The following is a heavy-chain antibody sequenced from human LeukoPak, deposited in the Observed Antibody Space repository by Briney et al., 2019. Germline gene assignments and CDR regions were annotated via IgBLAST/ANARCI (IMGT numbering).Heavy chain of an antibody. V-gene: IGHV1-18*01. CDR1: GYTFTSYG. Sequence: ASVKVSCKASGYTFTSYGISWVLQAPGQGLEWMGWVSAYNGNTNYAQKLQGRVTMTTDTSTSTAYMELRSLRSDDTAVYYCARGTYYDFWSGYYRDNWFDPWGQGILVTVSS. D-gene: IGHD3-3*01. CDR3: ARGTYYDFWSGYYRDNWFDP. J-gene: IGHJ5*02. CDR2: VSAYNGNT.